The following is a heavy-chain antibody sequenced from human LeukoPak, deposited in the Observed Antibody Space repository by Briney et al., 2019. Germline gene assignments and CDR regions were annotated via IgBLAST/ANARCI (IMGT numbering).Heavy chain of an antibody. CDR2: INPNSGGT. D-gene: IGHD3-10*01. CDR3: ARSSLITMVRGVIITTYNWFDP. CDR1: GYTFTGYY. J-gene: IGHJ5*02. Sequence: ASAKVSCKASGYTFTGYYMHWVRQAPGQGVEWMGWINPNSGGTNYAQKFQGRVTMTRDTSISTAYMELSRLRSDDTAVYYCARSSLITMVRGVIITTYNWFDPWGQGTLVTVSS. V-gene: IGHV1-2*02.